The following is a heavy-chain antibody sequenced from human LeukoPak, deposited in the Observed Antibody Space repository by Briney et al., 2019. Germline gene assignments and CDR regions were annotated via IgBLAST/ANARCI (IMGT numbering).Heavy chain of an antibody. J-gene: IGHJ4*02. Sequence: PGRSLRLSCAASGFTFSSYGMHWVRQAPGKGLEWVAVISYDGSNKYYADSVKGRFTISRDNSKNTLYLQMNSLRAEDTAVYYCAKQDDSSGAFDYWGQGTLVTVSS. D-gene: IGHD3-22*01. CDR2: ISYDGSNK. CDR3: AKQDDSSGAFDY. V-gene: IGHV3-30*18. CDR1: GFTFSSYG.